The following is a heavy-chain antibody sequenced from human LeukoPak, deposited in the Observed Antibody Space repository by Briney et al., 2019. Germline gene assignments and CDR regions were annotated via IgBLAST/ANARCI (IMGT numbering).Heavy chain of an antibody. CDR3: ARDLDILTGYYKPNNWFDP. CDR1: GYTFTSYD. D-gene: IGHD3-9*01. J-gene: IGHJ5*02. CDR2: MNPNSGNT. V-gene: IGHV1-8*01. Sequence: ASVKVSCKASGYTFTSYDINWVRQATGQGLEWMGWMNPNSGNTGYAQKFQGRVTMTRNTSISTVYMELSSLRSEDTAVYYCARDLDILTGYYKPNNWFDPWGQGTLVTVSS.